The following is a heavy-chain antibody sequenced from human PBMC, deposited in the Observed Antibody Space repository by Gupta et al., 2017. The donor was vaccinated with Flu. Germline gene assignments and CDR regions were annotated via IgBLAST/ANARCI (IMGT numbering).Heavy chain of an antibody. CDR2: ISAYNGNT. V-gene: IGHV1-18*01. Sequence: QVQLVQSGAEVKKPGASVKVSCKASGYTFTSYGISWVRQAPGQGLEWMGWISAYNGNTNYAQKLQGRVTMTTDTSTSTAYMELRSLRSEETAVYYCARGPRVVPGPRIEDAFDIWGQGTMVTVSS. D-gene: IGHD2-15*01. CDR1: GYTFTSYG. J-gene: IGHJ3*02. CDR3: ARGPRVVPGPRIEDAFDI.